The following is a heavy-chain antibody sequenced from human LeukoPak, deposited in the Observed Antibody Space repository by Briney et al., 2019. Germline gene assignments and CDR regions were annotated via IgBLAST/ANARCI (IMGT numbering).Heavy chain of an antibody. J-gene: IGHJ4*02. V-gene: IGHV1-8*03. D-gene: IGHD3-3*01. Sequence: ASVKVSCKASGYTFTSYDINWVRQATGQGLEWMGWMNPNSGNTGYAQKFQGRVTITRNTSISTAYMELSSLRSEDTAVYYCARGDDFWSGNDYWGQGTLVTVSS. CDR1: GYTFTSYD. CDR3: ARGDDFWSGNDY. CDR2: MNPNSGNT.